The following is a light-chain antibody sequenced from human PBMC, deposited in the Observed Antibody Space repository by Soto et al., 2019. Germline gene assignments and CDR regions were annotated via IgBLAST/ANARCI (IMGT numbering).Light chain of an antibody. J-gene: IGKJ4*01. CDR1: QSVNSN. Sequence: MVMTQSPAIRAVSAGDRSSLSCRAVQSVNSNYLAWYQQHPAQPPRLLIYGIYTRATGITARFSRSGSGTEFSLTISSLQSEDFAVYYCQQFSSYPLTFGDGTPVDI. CDR2: GIY. CDR3: QQFSSYPLT. V-gene: IGKV3-15*01.